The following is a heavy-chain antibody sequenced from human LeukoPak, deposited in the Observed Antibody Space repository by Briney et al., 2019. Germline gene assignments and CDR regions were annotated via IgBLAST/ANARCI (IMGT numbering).Heavy chain of an antibody. CDR2: IKSKTDGGTT. CDR1: GFTFSNAW. CDR3: TTVGRDYYGSGSYYRPYYYFDY. Sequence: PGRSRRLSCAASGFTFSNAWISWVRQAPGNGLEWVGRIKSKTDGGTTDYAPPVKGRFTISRDDSKNTLYLQMKSLKTEDTAVYYCTTVGRDYYGSGSYYRPYYYFDYWGQGTLVTVSS. V-gene: IGHV3-15*01. J-gene: IGHJ4*02. D-gene: IGHD3-10*01.